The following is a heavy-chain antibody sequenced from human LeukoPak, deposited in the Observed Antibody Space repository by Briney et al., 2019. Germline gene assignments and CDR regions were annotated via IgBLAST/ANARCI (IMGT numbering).Heavy chain of an antibody. CDR2: ISAYNGNT. CDR3: ARCADYYGSGSYSREDY. V-gene: IGHV1-18*01. J-gene: IGHJ4*02. Sequence: EASVKVSCKASGYTFTSYGISWVRQAPGQGLEWMGWISAYNGNTNYAQKLQGRVTMTTDTSTSTAYMELRSLRSDDTAVYYCARCADYYGSGSYSREDYWGQGTLVTVSS. CDR1: GYTFTSYG. D-gene: IGHD3-10*01.